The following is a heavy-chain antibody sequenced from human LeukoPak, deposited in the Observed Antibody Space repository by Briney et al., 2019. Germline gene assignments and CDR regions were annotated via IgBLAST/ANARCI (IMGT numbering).Heavy chain of an antibody. V-gene: IGHV3-7*01. CDR2: IKQDGSEE. J-gene: IGHJ6*04. D-gene: IGHD1-26*01. CDR3: ARDIGTRLYYYGMDV. CDR1: GFTFNMFW. Sequence: GGSLRLSCAASGFTFNMFWMTWVRQAPGKGLEWVANIKQDGSEENYGDSVKGRFTISRDNAKNSLYLQMNSLRAEDTAVYYCARDIGTRLYYYGMDVWGKGTTVTVSS.